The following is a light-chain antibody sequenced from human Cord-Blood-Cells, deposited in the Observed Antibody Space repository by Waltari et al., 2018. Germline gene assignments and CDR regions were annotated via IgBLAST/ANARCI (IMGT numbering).Light chain of an antibody. CDR3: GAWDDSLSGWV. CDR1: SSNIGSNY. Sequence: QSVLTQPPSASGTPGQRVTIPCSGRSSNIGSNYVYWYQQLPGTAPKLLIYKNNQRPSGVPDRFAGSKSGSSGSLAISGRRSGDEADYYCGAWDDSLSGWVFGGGTKLTVL. J-gene: IGLJ3*02. V-gene: IGLV1-47*01. CDR2: KNN.